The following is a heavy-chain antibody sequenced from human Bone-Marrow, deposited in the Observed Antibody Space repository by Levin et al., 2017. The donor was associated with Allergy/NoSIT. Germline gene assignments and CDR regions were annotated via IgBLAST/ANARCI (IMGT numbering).Heavy chain of an antibody. CDR2: VSYDGSNK. CDR1: GFTFSNYG. Sequence: GESLKISCAASGFTFSNYGMHWVRQAPGKGLEWVAVVSYDGSNKYYADSVKGRFTISRDNSKNTVFLQMNSLRAEDTAVYYCAKESGHNIPLNWGQGTLVTVSS. J-gene: IGHJ4*02. D-gene: IGHD3-10*01. V-gene: IGHV3-30*18. CDR3: AKESGHNIPLN.